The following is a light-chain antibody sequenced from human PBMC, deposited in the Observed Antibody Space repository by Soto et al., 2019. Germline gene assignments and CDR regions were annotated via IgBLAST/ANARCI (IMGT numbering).Light chain of an antibody. CDR3: QQRSNWPIT. Sequence: EFVLTQSPDTLSLSPGERATLSCRASQSVSSNLAWYQQNPGQAPRLLIYDASNRATGIPARFSGSGSGTDFTLTISSLEPEDFAVYYCQQRSNWPITFGQGTRLEIK. CDR2: DAS. CDR1: QSVSSN. V-gene: IGKV3-11*01. J-gene: IGKJ5*01.